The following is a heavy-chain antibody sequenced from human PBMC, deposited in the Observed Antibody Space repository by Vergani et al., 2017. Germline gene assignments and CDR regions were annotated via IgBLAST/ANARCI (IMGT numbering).Heavy chain of an antibody. Sequence: QVQLVQSGAEVKKPGSSVKVSCKASGGTFSSYAISWVRQAPGQGLEWMGWINPNSGGTNYAQKFQGRVTMTRDTSISTAYMELSRLRSDDTAVYYCARRQVPAAMGRIGDAFDIWGQGTMVTVSS. CDR2: INPNSGGT. J-gene: IGHJ3*02. V-gene: IGHV1-2*02. D-gene: IGHD2-2*01. CDR3: ARRQVPAAMGRIGDAFDI. CDR1: GGTFSSYA.